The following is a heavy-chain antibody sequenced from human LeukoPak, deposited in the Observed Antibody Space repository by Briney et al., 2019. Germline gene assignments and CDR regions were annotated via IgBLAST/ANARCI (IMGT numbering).Heavy chain of an antibody. CDR1: GFTFSHYG. D-gene: IGHD3/OR15-3a*01. CDR3: AKDAQRGFDFSNSLES. J-gene: IGHJ4*02. CDR2: IWSDGSEK. Sequence: GGSLRLSCATSGFTFSHYGMHWVRQAPGKGLEWVAVIWSDGSEKYYGDSVKGRFTISRDNSKKTVHLQMNSLRVEDTAVYYCAKDAQRGFDFSNSLESWGQGTLVTVSS. V-gene: IGHV3-33*06.